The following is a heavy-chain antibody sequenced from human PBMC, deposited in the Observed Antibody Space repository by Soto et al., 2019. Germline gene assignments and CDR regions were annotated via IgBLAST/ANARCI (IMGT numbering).Heavy chain of an antibody. CDR1: GYSFTKYG. D-gene: IGHD2-2*01. Sequence: SVKVSCKTSGYSFTKYGLHWVRQAPVQRLEWMGWINPGNGDTKYSQKFQGRVTITRDTSATTAYMELSSLRSEDSAVFYCARTDCSSTSCYNYYYYGMDVWGQGTTVTVSS. J-gene: IGHJ6*02. CDR3: ARTDCSSTSCYNYYYYGMDV. CDR2: INPGNGDT. V-gene: IGHV1-3*01.